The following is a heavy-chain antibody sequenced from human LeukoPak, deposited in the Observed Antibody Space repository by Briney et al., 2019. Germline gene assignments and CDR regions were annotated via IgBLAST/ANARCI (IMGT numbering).Heavy chain of an antibody. Sequence: SVKVSCKASGGTFSSYAISWVRQAPGQGLEWMGRIIPILGIANYAQKFQGRVTITADKSTSTAYMELSSLRSEDTAVYYCARLAVAGKGDFDYWGQGTLVTVSS. CDR1: GGTFSSYA. D-gene: IGHD6-19*01. CDR3: ARLAVAGKGDFDY. CDR2: IIPILGIA. V-gene: IGHV1-69*04. J-gene: IGHJ4*02.